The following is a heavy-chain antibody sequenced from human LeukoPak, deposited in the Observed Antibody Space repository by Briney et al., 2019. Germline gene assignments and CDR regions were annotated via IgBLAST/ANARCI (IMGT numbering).Heavy chain of an antibody. CDR3: ASLGGTYDY. CDR2: TSDSGST. V-gene: IGHV4-4*09. Sequence: SETLSLTCTVSRGSISSYYWSWVRQPPGKGLEWIGYTSDSGSTNYKPSLKSRVTISGDTSKSQVSLKMRFVTAADTAVYFCASLGGTYDYWGQGILVIVSS. CDR1: RGSISSYY. D-gene: IGHD1-26*01. J-gene: IGHJ4*02.